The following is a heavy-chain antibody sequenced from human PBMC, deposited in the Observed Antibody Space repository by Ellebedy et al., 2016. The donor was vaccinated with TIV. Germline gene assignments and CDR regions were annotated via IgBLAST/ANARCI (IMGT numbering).Heavy chain of an antibody. V-gene: IGHV5-51*01. J-gene: IGHJ4*02. CDR3: GSLRVVGSGPYFFDH. CDR2: IYPADSDT. CDR1: GYSFSYYW. Sequence: GESLKISCKGSGYSFSYYWIGWVRQKPGKGLEWMGIIYPADSDTRYGPSFQGQVTISADESINTAYLQWDSLKASDTATYYCGSLRVVGSGPYFFDHWGQGALVTVSS. D-gene: IGHD1-26*01.